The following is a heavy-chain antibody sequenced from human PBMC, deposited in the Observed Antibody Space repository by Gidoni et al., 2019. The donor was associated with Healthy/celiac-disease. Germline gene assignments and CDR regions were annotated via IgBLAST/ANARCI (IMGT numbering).Heavy chain of an antibody. J-gene: IGHJ6*02. CDR2: IYYSGST. D-gene: IGHD3-3*01. V-gene: IGHV4-59*08. Sequence: QVQLQESGPGLVKPSETLSPVFTVSGGSISSYYWRWIRQPPGKGLEWIGYIYYSGSTNYNPSLKSRVTISVDTSKNQCSLKLSSVTAADTAVYYCARQSETSYDFGSGYPNYYYYGMDVWGQGTTVTVSS. CDR3: ARQSETSYDFGSGYPNYYYYGMDV. CDR1: GGSISSYY.